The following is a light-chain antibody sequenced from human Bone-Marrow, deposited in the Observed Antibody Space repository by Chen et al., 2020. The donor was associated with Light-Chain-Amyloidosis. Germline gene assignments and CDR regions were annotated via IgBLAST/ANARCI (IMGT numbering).Light chain of an antibody. Sequence: SYVLTQPSSVSVAPGQTATIACGGNNIGSTSMHWYQQTPGQAPLLVVYDDSDRPSGIPARLSGSNSGNTATLTISRVEAGDEADYYCQVWDRSSDRPVFGGGTKLTVL. CDR1: NIGSTS. CDR2: DDS. V-gene: IGLV3-21*02. CDR3: QVWDRSSDRPV. J-gene: IGLJ3*02.